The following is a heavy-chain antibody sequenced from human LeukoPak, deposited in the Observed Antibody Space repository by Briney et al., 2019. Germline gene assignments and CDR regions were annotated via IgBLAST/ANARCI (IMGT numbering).Heavy chain of an antibody. CDR2: IIPIFGTA. Sequence: PGSSVKVSCKASGSTFSSYAISWVRQAPGQGLEWMGRIIPIFGTANYAQKFQGRVTITTDESTSTAYMELSSLRSEDTAVYYCARDLQFGNYFDYWGQGTLVTVSS. CDR3: ARDLQFGNYFDY. V-gene: IGHV1-69*05. CDR1: GSTFSSYA. D-gene: IGHD3-10*01. J-gene: IGHJ4*02.